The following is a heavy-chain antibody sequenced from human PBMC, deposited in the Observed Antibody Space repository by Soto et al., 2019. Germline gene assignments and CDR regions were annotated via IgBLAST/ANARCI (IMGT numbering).Heavy chain of an antibody. J-gene: IGHJ5*02. Sequence: QVQLQQWGAGLLKPSETLSLTCAVYGGSFSGYYWSWIRQPPGKGLEWIGEINHSGSTNYNPSLRSRVTISEDTTKNQFSLKLSSVTAADTAVYYCARGRYDILTGYVGRWFDPWGQGTLVTVSS. V-gene: IGHV4-34*01. CDR2: INHSGST. CDR3: ARGRYDILTGYVGRWFDP. D-gene: IGHD3-9*01. CDR1: GGSFSGYY.